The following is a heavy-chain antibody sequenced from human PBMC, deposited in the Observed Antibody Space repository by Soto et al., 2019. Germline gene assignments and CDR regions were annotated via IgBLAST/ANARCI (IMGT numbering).Heavy chain of an antibody. Sequence: QVQLVQSGAEVKKPGSSVKVSCKASGDTFSSYAISWVRQAPGQGLEWMGGIIPIFGTANYAQKLQGRDTITADESPSTAYMDMSRLRSEDTAVYYCARGVVPAANEEYYFDYWGQGTLVTVSS. V-gene: IGHV1-69*01. CDR1: GDTFSSYA. CDR2: IIPIFGTA. D-gene: IGHD2-2*01. J-gene: IGHJ4*02. CDR3: ARGVVPAANEEYYFDY.